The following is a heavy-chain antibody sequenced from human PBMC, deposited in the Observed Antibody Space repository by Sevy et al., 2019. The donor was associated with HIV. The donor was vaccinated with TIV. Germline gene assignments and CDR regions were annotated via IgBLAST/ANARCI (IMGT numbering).Heavy chain of an antibody. Sequence: GGSLGLSCAATGFTFSNYAMHWVRQAPGKGMEWVAIIWSDGAYQYHGDSVKGRFTISRDNSMNTLYLQMNNVRVEDTAVYYCARGGYYYDNAAYYALDSWGQGTLVTVSS. CDR2: IWSDGAYQ. J-gene: IGHJ4*02. CDR1: GFTFSNYA. D-gene: IGHD3-22*01. V-gene: IGHV3-33*01. CDR3: ARGGYYYDNAAYYALDS.